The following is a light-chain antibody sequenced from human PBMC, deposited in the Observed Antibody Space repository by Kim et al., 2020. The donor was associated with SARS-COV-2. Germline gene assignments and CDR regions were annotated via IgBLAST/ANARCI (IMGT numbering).Light chain of an antibody. Sequence: PRGTGTHTCGSSTRPVSSGHYPYWFPQKPGQAPKTLIYHTSNKRSWTPARFSASRLGGKAALTLSGAQPEDDSEYYCLLSYNGAILFGGGTQLTVL. CDR2: HTS. CDR3: LLSYNGAIL. J-gene: IGLJ2*01. V-gene: IGLV7-46*01. CDR1: TRPVSSGHY.